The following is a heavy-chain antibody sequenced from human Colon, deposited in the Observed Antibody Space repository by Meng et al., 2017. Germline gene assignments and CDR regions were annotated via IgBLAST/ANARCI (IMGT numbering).Heavy chain of an antibody. D-gene: IGHD3/OR15-3a*01. CDR1: GFTFSSYA. V-gene: IGHV3-23*04. CDR3: AKGRTSDY. CDR2: ISNSGTST. J-gene: IGHJ4*02. Sequence: GQLVESGGGLVQPGGSLRLSCVASGFTFSSYAMSWVRQAPGKGLEWVSAISNSGTSTYDADSVKGRFTISRDNSRNTLYLQMNSLRAEDTAVYYCAKGRTSDYWGQGTLVTVSS.